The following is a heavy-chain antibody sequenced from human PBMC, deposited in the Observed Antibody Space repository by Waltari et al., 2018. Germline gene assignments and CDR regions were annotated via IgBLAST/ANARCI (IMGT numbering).Heavy chain of an antibody. V-gene: IGHV3-33*01. CDR3: ARGPKYSYALDY. D-gene: IGHD5-18*01. J-gene: IGHJ4*02. CDR2: IWYDGSNK. Sequence: QVQLVESGGGVVQPGRSLRLSCAASGFTFSTYGMPWVRQAPGKGLEWVAVIWYDGSNKYYADSVKGRFTISRDNSKNTLYLQMNSLRAEDTAVYYCARGPKYSYALDYWGQGTLVTVSS. CDR1: GFTFSTYG.